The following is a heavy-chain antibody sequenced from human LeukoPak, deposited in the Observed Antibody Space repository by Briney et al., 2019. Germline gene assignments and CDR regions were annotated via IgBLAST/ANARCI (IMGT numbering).Heavy chain of an antibody. CDR3: AKVLRRTTVTTLDAFDI. CDR1: GFTFSSYA. J-gene: IGHJ3*02. CDR2: ISGSGGST. V-gene: IGHV3-23*01. Sequence: PGGSLRLSCAASGFTFSSYAMSWVRQAPGKGREWVSAISGSGGSTYYADSVKGRFTISRDNSKNTLYLQMNSLRAEDTAVYYCAKVLRRTTVTTLDAFDIWGQGTMVTVSS. D-gene: IGHD4-17*01.